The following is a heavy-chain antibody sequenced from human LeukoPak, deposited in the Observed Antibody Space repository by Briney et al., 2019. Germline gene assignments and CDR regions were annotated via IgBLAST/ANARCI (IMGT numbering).Heavy chain of an antibody. V-gene: IGHV3-73*01. CDR3: VRHLEDLDY. D-gene: IGHD3-3*01. Sequence: GGSLRLSCAASGFIFSDSAIHWVRQASGKGLEWVCRIRSRGNYYATSYAASVNGRVSISREDSRNTAYLQMNILKTEDTAVYYCVRHLEDLDYWGQGTLVTVSS. CDR1: GFIFSDSA. J-gene: IGHJ4*02. CDR2: IRSRGNYYAT.